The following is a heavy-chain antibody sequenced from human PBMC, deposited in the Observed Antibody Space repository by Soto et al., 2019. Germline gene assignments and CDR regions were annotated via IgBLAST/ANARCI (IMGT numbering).Heavy chain of an antibody. CDR2: IVVGSGDT. CDR1: GFTFTSSA. Sequence: ASVKVSCKASGFTFTSSAVQWVRQARGQRLEWIGWIVVGSGDTNYAQKFQERVTITRDMSTSTTYMELSSLGFEDTAVYYCAARRGRSCLWENYLDGFDICAQRTMVTVSS. J-gene: IGHJ3*02. V-gene: IGHV1-58*01. CDR3: AARRGRSCLWENYLDGFDI. D-gene: IGHD3-16*01.